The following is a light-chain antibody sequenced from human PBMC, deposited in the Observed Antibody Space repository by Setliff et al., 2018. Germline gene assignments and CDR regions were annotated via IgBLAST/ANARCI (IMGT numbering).Light chain of an antibody. J-gene: IGLJ1*01. CDR2: EVS. CDR1: SSDVGGYNY. V-gene: IGLV2-8*01. Sequence: PPSASGSPGQSVTISCTGTSSDVGGYNYVSWYQQHPGKAPKLMIYEVSKRPSGVPDRFSGSKSGNTASLTVSGLQAEDEADYYCSSYAGSNNPYVFGTGT. CDR3: SSYAGSNNPYV.